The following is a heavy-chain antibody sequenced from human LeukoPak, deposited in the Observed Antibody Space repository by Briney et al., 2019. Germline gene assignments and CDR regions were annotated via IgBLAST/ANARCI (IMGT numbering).Heavy chain of an antibody. Sequence: GGSLRLSCAASGFTFSTSWMNWVRQAPGKGLEWVANLNPDGGAERYVDSVKGRFTISRDNAKNSLSLQMSSLRGEDTAVYYCAAWYCDGDCYSRWGQGTLATVSS. V-gene: IGHV3-7*01. D-gene: IGHD2-21*02. CDR3: AAWYCDGDCYSR. CDR2: LNPDGGAE. J-gene: IGHJ4*02. CDR1: GFTFSTSW.